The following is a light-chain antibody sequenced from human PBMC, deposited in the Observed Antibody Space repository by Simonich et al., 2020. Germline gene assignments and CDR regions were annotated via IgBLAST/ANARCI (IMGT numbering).Light chain of an antibody. J-gene: IGLJ2*01. Sequence: NFMLTQPHSVSESPGKTVTISCTRRSGSIASNYVQCYHQRPGRSPTTFSYEDNQRSSGVPERVSGSIDSSSNSASLTISGLKTEDEADYYCQSYDSSNVVFGGGTKLTVL. V-gene: IGLV6-57*01. CDR2: EDN. CDR1: SGSIASNY. CDR3: QSYDSSNVV.